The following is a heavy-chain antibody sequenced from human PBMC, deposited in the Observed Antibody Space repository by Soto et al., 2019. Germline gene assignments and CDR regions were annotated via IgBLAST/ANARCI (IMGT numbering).Heavy chain of an antibody. D-gene: IGHD1-7*01. CDR1: GYSISSGYY. CDR2: IYHSGST. J-gene: IGHJ5*02. Sequence: VQLQESGPGLVKPSETLSLTCAVSGYSISSGYYWGWIRQPPGKGLEWIGSIYHSGSTYYNPSLKSRVTISVDTSKNQFSLKLSSVTAADTAVYYCARDPITGTTRWFDPWGQGTLVTVSS. V-gene: IGHV4-38-2*02. CDR3: ARDPITGTTRWFDP.